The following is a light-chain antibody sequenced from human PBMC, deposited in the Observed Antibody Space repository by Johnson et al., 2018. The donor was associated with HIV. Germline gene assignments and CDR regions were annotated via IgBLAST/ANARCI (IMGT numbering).Light chain of an antibody. CDR1: SSNIGNNY. Sequence: QSVLTQPPSVSAAPGQKVTISCSGSSSNIGNNYVSWYQQLPGTAPKLLIYDNNKRPSGIPDRFSGPKSGTSATLGITGLQTGDEPDYYCGTWDSSLSSYVFGTGTKVTVL. CDR2: DNN. J-gene: IGLJ1*01. V-gene: IGLV1-51*01. CDR3: GTWDSSLSSYV.